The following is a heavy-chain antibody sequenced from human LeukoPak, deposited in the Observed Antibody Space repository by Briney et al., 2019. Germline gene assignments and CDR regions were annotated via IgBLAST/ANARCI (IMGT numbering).Heavy chain of an antibody. J-gene: IGHJ4*02. CDR1: GYTLTELS. CDR3: ASGERTVTTLAIDY. Sequence: ASVKVSCKVSGYTLTELSMHWVRQAPGKGLEWMGGFDPEDGETIYAQKFQGRVTMTEDTSTDTAYMELSRLRSDDTAVYYCASGERTVTTLAIDYWGQGTLVTVSS. D-gene: IGHD4-17*01. V-gene: IGHV1-24*01. CDR2: FDPEDGET.